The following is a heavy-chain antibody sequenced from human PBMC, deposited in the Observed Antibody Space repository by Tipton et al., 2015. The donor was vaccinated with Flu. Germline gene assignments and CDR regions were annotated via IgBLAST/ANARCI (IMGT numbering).Heavy chain of an antibody. CDR2: INQDGSVK. V-gene: IGHV3-7*01. Sequence: SLRLSCAASGFTLSTYWMTWVRQAPGKGLEWVANINQDGSVKYYVDSVKGRFTISRDNAKNSLYLQMNSLRAEDTAVYYCARKIGDYWGQGTLVTVSS. J-gene: IGHJ4*02. CDR3: ARKIGDY. CDR1: GFTLSTYW.